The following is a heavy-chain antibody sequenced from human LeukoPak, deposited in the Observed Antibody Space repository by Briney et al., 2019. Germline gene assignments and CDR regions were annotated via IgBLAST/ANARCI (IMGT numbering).Heavy chain of an antibody. CDR3: AARIHYYDSSGFSD. CDR2: ISSSSSTI. J-gene: IGHJ4*02. Sequence: GGPLRLSCAASGFPFSRYSMNWVRQAPGKGLEWVSYISSSSSTIYYADSVKGRFTISRDNAKNSLYLQMNSLRDEDTAVYYCAARIHYYDSSGFSDWGQGTLVTVSS. V-gene: IGHV3-48*02. CDR1: GFPFSRYS. D-gene: IGHD3-22*01.